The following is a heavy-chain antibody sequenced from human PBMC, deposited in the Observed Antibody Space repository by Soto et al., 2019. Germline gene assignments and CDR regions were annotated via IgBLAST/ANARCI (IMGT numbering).Heavy chain of an antibody. V-gene: IGHV3-48*04. CDR1: GFTFSTYS. CDR3: SREWRPVDY. Sequence: EVQLVESGGGLVQPGGSLRLSCAASGFTFSTYSMIWVRQAPGKGLGLVSYISSTSSTKHYADSVKGRFITSRDNAKNSLYLQMNRLMAQDTAVDYCSREWRPVDYWGEGTLVAVSS. J-gene: IGHJ4*02. CDR2: ISSTSSTK. D-gene: IGHD2-2*01.